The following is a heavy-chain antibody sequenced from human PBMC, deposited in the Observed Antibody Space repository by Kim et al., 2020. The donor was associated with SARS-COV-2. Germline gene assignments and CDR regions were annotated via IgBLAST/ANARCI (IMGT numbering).Heavy chain of an antibody. D-gene: IGHD2-2*02. Sequence: ASVKVSCKASGYTFTSYGISWVRQAPGQGLEWMGWISAYNGNTNYAQKLQGRVTMTTDTSTSTAYMELRSLRSDDTAVYYCARDNWDIVVVPAAIPHFDYWGQGTLVTVSS. CDR1: GYTFTSYG. J-gene: IGHJ4*02. CDR2: ISAYNGNT. V-gene: IGHV1-18*04. CDR3: ARDNWDIVVVPAAIPHFDY.